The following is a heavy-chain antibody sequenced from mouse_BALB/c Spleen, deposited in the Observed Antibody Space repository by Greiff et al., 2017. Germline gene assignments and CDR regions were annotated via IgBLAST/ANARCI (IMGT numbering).Heavy chain of an antibody. V-gene: IGHV6-6*02. Sequence: EVKLMESGGGLVQPGGSMKLSCVASGFTFSNYWMNWVRQSPEKGLEWVAEIRLKSNNYATHYAASVKGRFTISRDDSKSSVYLQMNNLRAEDTGIYYCNYDYDGSYAMDYWGQGTSVTVSS. CDR2: IRLKSNNYAT. CDR3: NYDYDGSYAMDY. D-gene: IGHD2-4*01. CDR1: GFTFSNYW. J-gene: IGHJ4*01.